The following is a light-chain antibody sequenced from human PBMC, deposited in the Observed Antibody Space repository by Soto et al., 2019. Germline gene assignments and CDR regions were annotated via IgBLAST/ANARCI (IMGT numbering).Light chain of an antibody. CDR2: DVS. CDR3: SSYTSSSTLV. CDR1: RSDVGGYNY. V-gene: IGLV2-14*01. J-gene: IGLJ1*01. Sequence: QSALTHPASVSGSPGQSITISCTGTRSDVGGYNYVSWYQQHPGKAPKLMIYDVSNRPSGVSNRFSGSKSGNTASLTISGLQAEYEADYYCSSYTSSSTLVFGTGTKLTVL.